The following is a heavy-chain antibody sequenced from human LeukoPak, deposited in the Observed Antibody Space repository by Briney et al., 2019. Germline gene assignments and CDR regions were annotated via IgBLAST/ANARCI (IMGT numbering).Heavy chain of an antibody. D-gene: IGHD5-18*01. CDR3: ARTWIQLWSTANYYMDV. V-gene: IGHV3-9*01. CDR2: ISWNSGSI. CDR1: GFTFDDYA. Sequence: GRSLRLSCAASGFTFDDYAMHWVRQAPGKGLEWVSGISWNSGSIGYADSVKGRFTISRDNAKNSLYLQMNSLRAEDTAVYYCARTWIQLWSTANYYMDVWGKGTTVTVSS. J-gene: IGHJ6*03.